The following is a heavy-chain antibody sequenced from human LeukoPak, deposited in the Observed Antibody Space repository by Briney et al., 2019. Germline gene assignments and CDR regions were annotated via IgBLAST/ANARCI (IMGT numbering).Heavy chain of an antibody. CDR1: GFTFSSCS. Sequence: PGGSLRLSCAASGFTFSSCSMNWVRQAPGKGLEWVSSISRTSTYIYCADSVKGRFTVSRDNAKNSLYLQMNSLRAEDTAVYYCARAPADLWSWYDYWGQGTLVTVSS. CDR3: ARAPADLWSWYDY. J-gene: IGHJ4*02. D-gene: IGHD3-10*01. V-gene: IGHV3-21*01. CDR2: ISRTSTYI.